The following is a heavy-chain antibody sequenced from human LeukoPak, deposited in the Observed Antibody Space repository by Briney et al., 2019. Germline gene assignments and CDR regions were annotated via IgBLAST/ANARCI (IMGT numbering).Heavy chain of an antibody. CDR1: GFTFSSYA. CDR2: ISGSGGST. J-gene: IGHJ4*02. Sequence: PGGSLRLSCAASGFTFSSYAMGWVRQAPGKGLEWVSAISGSGGSTYYADSVKGRFTISRDNSKNTPYLQMNSLRAEDTAVYYCAKDPEIFGVVPIDYWGQGTLVTVSS. D-gene: IGHD3-3*01. V-gene: IGHV3-23*01. CDR3: AKDPEIFGVVPIDY.